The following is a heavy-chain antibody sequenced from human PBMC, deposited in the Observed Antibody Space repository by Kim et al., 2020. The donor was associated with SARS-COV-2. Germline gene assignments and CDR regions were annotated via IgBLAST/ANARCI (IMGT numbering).Heavy chain of an antibody. D-gene: IGHD2-2*01. Sequence: SETLSLTCTVSGGSISSSSYYWGWIRQPPGKGLEWIGSIYYSGSTYYNPSLKSRVTISIDTSKNPFSLKLSSVTAADTAVYYCARLGREWVRYCSSTSCYEDDYWGRGTLVTVSS. CDR3: ARLGREWVRYCSSTSCYEDDY. CDR2: IYYSGST. J-gene: IGHJ4*02. V-gene: IGHV4-39*01. CDR1: GGSISSSSYY.